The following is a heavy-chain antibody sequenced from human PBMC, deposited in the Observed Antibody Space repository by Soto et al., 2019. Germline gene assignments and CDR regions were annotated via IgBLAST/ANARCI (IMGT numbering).Heavy chain of an antibody. D-gene: IGHD5-12*01. J-gene: IGHJ5*02. CDR3: ARTDIVTTNWFDP. CDR1: GESFIGYY. Sequence: QVHLQQWGAGLLKPSETLSLTCAVYGESFIGYYWTWIRQSPGKGLEWIGEINHGGSTNYNPSLKSRFTISIDTSKNQFSLKLTSVNAADTSVYYCARTDIVTTNWFDPWGQGTLVTVSS. V-gene: IGHV4-34*01. CDR2: INHGGST.